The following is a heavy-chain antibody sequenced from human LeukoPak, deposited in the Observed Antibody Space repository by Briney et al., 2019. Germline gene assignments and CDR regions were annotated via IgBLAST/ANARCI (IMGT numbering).Heavy chain of an antibody. CDR1: GDSVSSNSAA. J-gene: IGHJ2*01. CDR2: TYYRSKWYN. Sequence: SQTLSLTCAISGDSVSSNSAAWNWIRRSPSRGLEWLGRTYYRSKWYNDYAVSVKSRVTINPDTSKNQFSLQLNSVTPEDTAVYYCARVRVRGVTLDWYFDLWGRGTLVTVSS. V-gene: IGHV6-1*01. CDR3: ARVRVRGVTLDWYFDL. D-gene: IGHD3-10*01.